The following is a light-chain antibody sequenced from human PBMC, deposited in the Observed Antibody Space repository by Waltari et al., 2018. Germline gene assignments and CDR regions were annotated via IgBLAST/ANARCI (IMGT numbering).Light chain of an antibody. CDR2: AAS. CDR3: QQTYSNFRT. V-gene: IGKV1-39*01. Sequence: IQITQSPSSLSASVADSVTIACRASQRISSYLNWYQQKPGQAPKLLIYAASSLESGVPSRFSGSGFGTDFTLTINSLQPEDFAVYYCQQTYSNFRTFGQGTKVDVK. CDR1: QRISSY. J-gene: IGKJ1*01.